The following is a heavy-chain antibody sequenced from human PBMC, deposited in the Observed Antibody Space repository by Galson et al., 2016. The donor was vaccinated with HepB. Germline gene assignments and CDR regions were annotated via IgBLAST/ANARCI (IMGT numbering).Heavy chain of an antibody. CDR1: GFTFGDFW. J-gene: IGHJ4*02. CDR2: IKCKADGGTT. V-gene: IGHV3-15*01. D-gene: IGHD7-27*01. Sequence: SGAVSGFTFGDFWMNWVRQAPGKGLDWVGRIKCKADGGTTDYAAPVNGRFIISRDDSKNTRYLQMSSLKTDDTAVYYCTTDKPLTGGSNFAYWGQGTLVSVSS. CDR3: TTDKPLTGGSNFAY.